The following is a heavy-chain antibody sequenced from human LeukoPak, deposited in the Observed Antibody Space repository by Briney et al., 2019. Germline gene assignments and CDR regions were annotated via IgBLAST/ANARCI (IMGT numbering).Heavy chain of an antibody. CDR2: IIPIFGTA. CDR3: ARSDIVATGHYFDY. V-gene: IGHV1-69*06. Sequence: SVKASCKASGGTFSSYAISWVRQAPGQGLEWMGGIIPIFGTANYAQKFQGRVTITADKSTSTAYMELSSLRSEDTAVYYCARSDIVATGHYFDYWGQGTLVTVSS. CDR1: GGTFSSYA. J-gene: IGHJ4*02. D-gene: IGHD5-12*01.